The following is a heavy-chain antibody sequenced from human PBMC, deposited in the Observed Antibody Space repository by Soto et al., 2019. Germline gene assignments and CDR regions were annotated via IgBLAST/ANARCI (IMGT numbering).Heavy chain of an antibody. Sequence: PSETLSLTCAVSGGSISSSNWWGWVRQPPGKGLEWIGEIYHSGSTNYNPSLKSRVTISVDKSKNQFSLKLSSVTAADTAVYYCARDGSSGYSSGWTDYYYYGMDVWGQGTTVTVSS. CDR3: ARDGSSGYSSGWTDYYYYGMDV. CDR2: IYHSGST. J-gene: IGHJ6*02. CDR1: GGSISSSNW. V-gene: IGHV4-4*02. D-gene: IGHD6-19*01.